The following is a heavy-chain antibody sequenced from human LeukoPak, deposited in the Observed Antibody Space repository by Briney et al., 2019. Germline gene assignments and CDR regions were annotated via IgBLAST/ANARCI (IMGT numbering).Heavy chain of an antibody. Sequence: QTGGSLRLSCAASGFTFSSYAMHWVRQAPGKGLEWVAFIRYDGSNKFYADSVKGRFTISRDSSKNTLYLQMNSLRAEDTAVYYCARESESYDSTGSTFDYWGQGTLVTVSS. D-gene: IGHD3-22*01. V-gene: IGHV3-30*02. J-gene: IGHJ4*02. CDR3: ARESESYDSTGSTFDY. CDR1: GFTFSSYA. CDR2: IRYDGSNK.